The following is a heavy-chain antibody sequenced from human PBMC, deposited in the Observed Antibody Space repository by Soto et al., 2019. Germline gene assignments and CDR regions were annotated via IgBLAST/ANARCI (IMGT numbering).Heavy chain of an antibody. J-gene: IGHJ4*02. CDR2: ISYDGSNK. Sequence: QVQLVESGGGVVQPGRSLRLSCAASGFTFSSYAMHWVRQAPGKGLEWVAVISYDGSNKYYADSVKGRFTISRDNSKNTLYLQMNSLRAEDTAVYYCARESTYGDYNRLDYWGQGTLFTVSS. D-gene: IGHD4-17*01. V-gene: IGHV3-30-3*01. CDR3: ARESTYGDYNRLDY. CDR1: GFTFSSYA.